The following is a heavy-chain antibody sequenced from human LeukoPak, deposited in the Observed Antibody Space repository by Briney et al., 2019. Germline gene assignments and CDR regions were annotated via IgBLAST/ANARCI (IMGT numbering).Heavy chain of an antibody. J-gene: IGHJ4*02. D-gene: IGHD5-18*01. CDR1: GFIFSGSA. V-gene: IGHV3-30*04. CDR3: ARDLSEARGQLWLPDFDY. CDR2: ISYDGSNK. Sequence: PGGSLRLSCAASGFIFSGSAMHWVRQAPGKGLEWVAVISYDGSNKYYADSVKGRFTISRDNSKNTLYLQMNSLRAEDTAVYYCARDLSEARGQLWLPDFDYWGQGTLVTVSS.